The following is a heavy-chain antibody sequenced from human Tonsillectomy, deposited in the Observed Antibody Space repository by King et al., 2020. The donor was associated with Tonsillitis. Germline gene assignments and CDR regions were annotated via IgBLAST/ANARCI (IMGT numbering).Heavy chain of an antibody. D-gene: IGHD6-19*01. V-gene: IGHV3-53*01. J-gene: IGHJ4*02. CDR1: GFTVSSNY. CDR3: ARVGLFSGRPRDFDY. Sequence: VQLVESGGGLIQPGGSLRLSCAASGFTVSSNYMSWVRQAPGKGLEVVSVIYSGGSTYCADSVKGRFTVSRDNSKNTLYLQMNSLRAEDTAVYYCARVGLFSGRPRDFDYWGQGTLVTVSS. CDR2: IYSGGST.